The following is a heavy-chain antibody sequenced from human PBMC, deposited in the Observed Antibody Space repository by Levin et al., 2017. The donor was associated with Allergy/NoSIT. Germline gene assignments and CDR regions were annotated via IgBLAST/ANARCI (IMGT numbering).Heavy chain of an antibody. V-gene: IGHV3-15*01. Sequence: GGSLRLSCVVSGFTVSEAWMHWVRQAPGKGLERVGRVKRTSNGGTTDFSASVKGRFTIPRDDAKHMFYLQMNSLKTEDTGVYYCETDDFGGNWGQGTLVTVSS. J-gene: IGHJ4*02. D-gene: IGHD4-23*01. CDR2: VKRTSNGGTT. CDR3: ETDDFGGN. CDR1: GFTVSEAW.